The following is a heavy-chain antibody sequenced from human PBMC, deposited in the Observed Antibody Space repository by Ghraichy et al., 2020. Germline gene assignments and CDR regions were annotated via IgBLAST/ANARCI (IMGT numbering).Heavy chain of an antibody. D-gene: IGHD3-3*01. CDR2: ITCNTDGGTT. Sequence: GGSLRLSCAASGFTFSNAWMSWVRQAPGKGLEWVGRITCNTDGGTTDYAAPVKGRFTISRYDSKNTLYLQMNSLNTEDTSVYYCTTPPYYDFWSGYRYYCDYMDGWGKGTTDTVSS. V-gene: IGHV3-15*01. CDR1: GFTFSNAW. CDR3: TTPPYYDFWSGYRYYCDYMDG. J-gene: IGHJ6*03.